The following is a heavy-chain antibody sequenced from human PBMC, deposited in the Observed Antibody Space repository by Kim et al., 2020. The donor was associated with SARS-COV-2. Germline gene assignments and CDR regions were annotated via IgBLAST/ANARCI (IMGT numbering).Heavy chain of an antibody. CDR3: ANYRWD. J-gene: IGHJ4*02. Sequence: NMGSIGYADTVKGRSTISRDNAKNSLYLQMNSLRPEDTALYYCANYRWDWGQGTLVTVS. V-gene: IGHV3-9*01. CDR2: NMGSI.